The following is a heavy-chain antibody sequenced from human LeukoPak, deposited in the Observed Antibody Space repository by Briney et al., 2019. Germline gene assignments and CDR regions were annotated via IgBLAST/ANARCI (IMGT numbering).Heavy chain of an antibody. Sequence: PGRSLRLSCTVSGFTFDDYAMHWARHTPGKGLEWVAGITWNRDNIGYGDSVKGRFTISRDNVKNVLYLQMNSLRSEDTALYYCAKDLSSAITSALVLDVWGQGTTVTVS. CDR2: ITWNRDNI. CDR1: GFTFDDYA. J-gene: IGHJ6*02. CDR3: AKDLSSAITSALVLDV. D-gene: IGHD3-22*01. V-gene: IGHV3-9*01.